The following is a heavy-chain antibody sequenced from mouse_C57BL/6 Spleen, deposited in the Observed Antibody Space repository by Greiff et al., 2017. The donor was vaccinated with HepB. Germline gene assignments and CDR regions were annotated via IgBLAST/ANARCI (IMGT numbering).Heavy chain of an antibody. CDR1: GYTFTSYW. Sequence: VQLQQPGAELVRPGSSVKLSCKASGYTFTSYWMHWVKQRPIQGLEWIGNIDPSDSETHYNQKFKDKATLTVDKSSSTAYMQLSSLTSEDSAVYYCARVYDYDWNYFDYWGQGTTLTVSS. J-gene: IGHJ2*01. CDR3: ARVYDYDWNYFDY. CDR2: IDPSDSET. D-gene: IGHD2-4*01. V-gene: IGHV1-52*01.